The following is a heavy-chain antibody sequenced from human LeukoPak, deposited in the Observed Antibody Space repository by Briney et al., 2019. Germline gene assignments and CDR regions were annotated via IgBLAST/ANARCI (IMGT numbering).Heavy chain of an antibody. V-gene: IGHV2-70*11. J-gene: IGHJ4*02. CDR1: GFSLSTSGMC. CDR2: IDWDDDK. Sequence: SGPTLVNPTQTLTLTCTFSGFSLSTSGMCVSWIRQPPGKALEWLARIDWDDDKYYSTSLKTRLTISKDTSKNQVVLTMTNMDPVDTATYYCARSYSMAPRFDYWGQGTLVTVSS. CDR3: ARSYSMAPRFDY. D-gene: IGHD2-21*01.